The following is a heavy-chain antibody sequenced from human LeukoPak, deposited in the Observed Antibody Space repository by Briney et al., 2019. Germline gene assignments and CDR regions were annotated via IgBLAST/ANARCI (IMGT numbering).Heavy chain of an antibody. J-gene: IGHJ4*02. CDR1: GFTFDDYD. V-gene: IGHV3-20*04. CDR3: ARLYYDFWSGYSGIDY. D-gene: IGHD3-3*01. CDR2: INWIGDST. Sequence: PGGSLRLSCTVSGFTFDDYDMTWVRQAPGKGLEWVSGINWIGDSTAYADSVKGRFTISRDNAKNSLYLQMNSLRAEDTAVYYCARLYYDFWSGYSGIDYWGQGTLVTVSS.